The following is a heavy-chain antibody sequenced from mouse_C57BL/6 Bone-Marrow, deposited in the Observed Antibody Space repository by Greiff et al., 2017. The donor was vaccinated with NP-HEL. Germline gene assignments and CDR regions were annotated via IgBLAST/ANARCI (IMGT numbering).Heavy chain of an antibody. CDR1: GYTFTSYG. J-gene: IGHJ4*01. D-gene: IGHD4-1*01. V-gene: IGHV1-81*01. CDR3: ASTGTRAIDY. Sequence: QVQLKESGAELARPGASVKLSCKASGYTFTSYGISWVKQRTGQGLEWIGEIYPRSGNTYYNEKFKGKATLTADKSSSTAYMELRSLTSEDSAVYFCASTGTRAIDYGGQGTSVTVSS. CDR2: IYPRSGNT.